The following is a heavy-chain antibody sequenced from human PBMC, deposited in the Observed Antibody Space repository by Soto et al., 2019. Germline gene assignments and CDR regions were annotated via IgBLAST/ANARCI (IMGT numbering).Heavy chain of an antibody. CDR3: ARALTQTMDV. D-gene: IGHD3-9*01. J-gene: IGHJ6*02. CDR2: INPKSGAT. V-gene: IGHV1-2*04. CDR1: GYTFTGYY. Sequence: ASVKVSCKASGYTFTGYYIHWVRQAPGQGLGWMGWINPKSGATTYAQKFQGWVTMTRDTSISTAYMELNTLKSDDTAVYFCARALTQTMDVWGQGTTVTVSS.